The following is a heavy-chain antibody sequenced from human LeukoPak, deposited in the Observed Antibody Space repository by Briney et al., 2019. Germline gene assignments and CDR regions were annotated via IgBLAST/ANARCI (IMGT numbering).Heavy chain of an antibody. CDR1: GYTFTSYG. CDR2: ISAYNGNT. J-gene: IGHJ6*03. Sequence: ASVKVSCKASGYTFTSYGISWVRQAPGQGLEWMGWISAYNGNTKYAQKLQGRVTMTTGTSTSTAHMELRSLRSDDTAVYYCARVPRGYVWGSTPFYMDVWGKGTTVTVSS. V-gene: IGHV1-18*01. CDR3: ARVPRGYVWGSTPFYMDV. D-gene: IGHD3-16*01.